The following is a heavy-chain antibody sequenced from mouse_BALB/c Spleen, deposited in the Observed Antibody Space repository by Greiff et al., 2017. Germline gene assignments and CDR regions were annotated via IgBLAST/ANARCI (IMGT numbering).Heavy chain of an antibody. V-gene: IGHV5-9-4*01. CDR1: GFTFSSYA. J-gene: IGHJ4*01. CDR2: ISSGGSYT. Sequence: EVQRVESGGGLVKPGGSLKLSCAASGFTFSSYAMSWVRQSPEKRLEWVAEISSGGSYTYYPDTVTGRFTISRDNAKNTLYLEMSSLRSEDTAMYYCARDGGNYGSAMDYWGQGTSVTVSS. CDR3: ARDGGNYGSAMDY. D-gene: IGHD1-1*02.